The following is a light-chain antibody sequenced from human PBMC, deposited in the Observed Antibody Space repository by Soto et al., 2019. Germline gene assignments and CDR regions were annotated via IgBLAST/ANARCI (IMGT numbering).Light chain of an antibody. CDR3: SSYTGSSTVV. CDR2: DVG. Sequence: QSALTQPASVSGSPGQSITISCTGTSSDVGAYNYVSGYQQHPGKAPKLMIYDVGNRPSGVSNRFSGSKSGNTASLTISGLQAGDEADYYCSSYTGSSTVVFGGGTKLTVL. CDR1: SSDVGAYNY. J-gene: IGLJ2*01. V-gene: IGLV2-14*01.